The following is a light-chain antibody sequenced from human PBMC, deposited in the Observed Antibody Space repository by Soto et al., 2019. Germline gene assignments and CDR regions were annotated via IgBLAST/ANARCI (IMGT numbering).Light chain of an antibody. CDR1: SSNFGVGFP. CDR2: GNN. J-gene: IGLJ1*01. V-gene: IGLV1-40*01. CDR3: QSYDGSLSGYV. Sequence: QSVMTQPPPESWAPGQWLTISCTGSSSNFGVGFPVHWDQQVPGTAPKLVIYGNNNRPSGVPDRFSGSKSGTAASLAITGLQAEDEADYYCQSYDGSLSGYVFGTGTKVTVL.